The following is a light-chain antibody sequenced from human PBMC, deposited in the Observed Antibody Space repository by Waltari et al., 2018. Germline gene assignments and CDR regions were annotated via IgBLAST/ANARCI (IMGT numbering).Light chain of an antibody. Sequence: EIVLTQSPGTLSLSPGERVTLSCRASQSVSSSFLAWYQQKPGQAPRLLMYGASSRATGIPDRFSGSGSGTDFTLTISRLELEDLAVYYCQQYGSSRLTFGGGTKVEIK. CDR3: QQYGSSRLT. CDR1: QSVSSSF. CDR2: GAS. V-gene: IGKV3-20*01. J-gene: IGKJ4*01.